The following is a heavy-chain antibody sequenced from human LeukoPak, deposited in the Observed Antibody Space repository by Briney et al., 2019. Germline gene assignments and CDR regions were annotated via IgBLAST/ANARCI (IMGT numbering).Heavy chain of an antibody. Sequence: ASVNVSCKASGYTFTSYGVSWVRPAPGQGLEWMGWISTYTGDTNYAQKLQGRLTMTTDTSASTAFMELRSLTSDDTAVYYCTRATIPAAGIDYWGQGTLVTVSS. CDR3: TRATIPAAGIDY. D-gene: IGHD6-13*01. J-gene: IGHJ4*02. CDR1: GYTFTSYG. V-gene: IGHV1-18*01. CDR2: ISTYTGDT.